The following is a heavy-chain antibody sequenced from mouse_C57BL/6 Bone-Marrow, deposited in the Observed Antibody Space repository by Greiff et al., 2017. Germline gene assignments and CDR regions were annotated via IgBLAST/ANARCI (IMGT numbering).Heavy chain of an antibody. CDR3: ARTGNPAWFAY. J-gene: IGHJ3*01. V-gene: IGHV5-6*01. D-gene: IGHD2-1*01. CDR2: LVVVVVTP. CDR1: DSLSVAIA. Sequence: EVKLVESGGDLVKPGGSLKLPVQPLDSLSVAIACLGFARLPNRGWSGSQPLVVVVVTPTIQTVVKGRFTISRDNAKNTLYLQMSSLKSEDTAMYYCARTGNPAWFAYWGQGTLVTVSA.